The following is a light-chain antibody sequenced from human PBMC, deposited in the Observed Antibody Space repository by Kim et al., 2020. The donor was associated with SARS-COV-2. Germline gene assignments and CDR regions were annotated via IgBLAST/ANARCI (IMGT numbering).Light chain of an antibody. Sequence: AIQLTQSPSSLSASVGDRVTITYRASQGISSALAWYQQKPGKAPKLLIYAVSSLESGVPSRFNGSGSGTDFTLTISSLQPEDFATYHCQQFNTYPLFGQGTKLEI. CDR3: QQFNTYPL. J-gene: IGKJ2*01. CDR1: QGISSA. V-gene: IGKV1-13*02. CDR2: AVS.